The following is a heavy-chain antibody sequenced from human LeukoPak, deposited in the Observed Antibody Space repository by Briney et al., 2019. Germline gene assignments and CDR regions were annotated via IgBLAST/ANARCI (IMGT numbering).Heavy chain of an antibody. CDR3: AKDMSRGYYYYMDV. Sequence: GGSLRLSCAASGFTFSTYTMSWVRQAPGKGLEWVSSISSTSSYIYYADSVKGRFTISRDTAKNSLYLQMNSLRTEDTALYYCAKDMSRGYYYYMDVWGKGTTVTVSS. V-gene: IGHV3-21*04. D-gene: IGHD3-10*01. J-gene: IGHJ6*03. CDR1: GFTFSTYT. CDR2: ISSTSSYI.